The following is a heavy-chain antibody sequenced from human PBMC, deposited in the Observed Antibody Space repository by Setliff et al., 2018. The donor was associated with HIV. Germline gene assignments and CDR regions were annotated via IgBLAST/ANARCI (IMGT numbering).Heavy chain of an antibody. CDR1: GYSISNGYY. Sequence: PSETLSLTCALSGYSISNGYYWGWIRQPSGKGLEWIGSIYHSGSTFYNPPLRSRVTISVDTSQDQFSLRLTSVTAADTAVYYCAARNSGNPTRHFDYWGQGTLVTVSS. J-gene: IGHJ4*02. CDR3: AARNSGNPTRHFDY. D-gene: IGHD3-10*01. V-gene: IGHV4-38-2*01. CDR2: IYHSGST.